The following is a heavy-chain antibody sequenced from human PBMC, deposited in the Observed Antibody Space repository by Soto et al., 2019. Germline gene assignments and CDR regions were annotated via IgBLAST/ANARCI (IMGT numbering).Heavy chain of an antibody. CDR3: ARRNYYDSGGFYASSDY. J-gene: IGHJ4*02. V-gene: IGHV5-51*01. Sequence: GESLKISCKGSGYSFPNYWIGWVRQMPGKGLEWMGLIYPGDSDTRYSPSFQGQVTISADKSVSTAYLQWSSLKASDTAMYYCARRNYYDSGGFYASSDYWGQGTLVTVPQ. D-gene: IGHD3-22*01. CDR2: IYPGDSDT. CDR1: GYSFPNYW.